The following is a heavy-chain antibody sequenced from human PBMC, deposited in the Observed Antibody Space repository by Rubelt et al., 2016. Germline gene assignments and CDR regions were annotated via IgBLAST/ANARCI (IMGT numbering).Heavy chain of an antibody. D-gene: IGHD2/OR15-2a*01. V-gene: IGHV1-69*04. CDR2: IIPFVGIG. Sequence: QVQLVQSGAEVKKPGSSVKVSCKASGGTFSSYAISWVRQGPGQGLEWMGRIIPFVGIGDYAQKFQGRVTITAEKSRSTASMELSSLSSEDTAVYYCARDPNFLDVWGKGTTVTVSS. J-gene: IGHJ6*04. CDR1: GGTFSSYA. CDR3: ARDPNFLDV.